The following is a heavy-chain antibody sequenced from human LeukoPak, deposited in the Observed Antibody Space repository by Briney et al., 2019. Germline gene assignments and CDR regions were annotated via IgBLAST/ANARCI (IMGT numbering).Heavy chain of an antibody. CDR1: GGSISSSDSF. CDR3: ATVGVVDN. CDR2: IHYSGIT. J-gene: IGHJ4*02. D-gene: IGHD1-26*01. Sequence: SETLSLTCNVSGGSISSSDSFWGRIRQPPGKGLEWIGNIHYSGITYYNPSLKSRVTISVDTSKNHFSLKLRSVTAADTAVHFCATVGVVDNWGQGTLVAVSS. V-gene: IGHV4-39*02.